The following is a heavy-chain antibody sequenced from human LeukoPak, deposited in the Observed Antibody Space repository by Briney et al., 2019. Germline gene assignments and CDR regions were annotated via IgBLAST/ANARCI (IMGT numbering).Heavy chain of an antibody. D-gene: IGHD6-13*01. Sequence: GESLKISCKGSGYSFTNYWIGWVRQMPGKGLEWMGIIYPGDSDTRYSPSFQGQVTISADKSISAAYLQWSSLKASDNAIYYCARHRAAAEGGALDYWGQGTLVSVSS. J-gene: IGHJ4*02. V-gene: IGHV5-51*01. CDR1: GYSFTNYW. CDR3: ARHRAAAEGGALDY. CDR2: IYPGDSDT.